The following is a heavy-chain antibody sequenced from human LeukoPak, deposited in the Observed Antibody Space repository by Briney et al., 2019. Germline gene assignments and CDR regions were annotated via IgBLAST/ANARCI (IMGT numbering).Heavy chain of an antibody. Sequence: PGGSLRLSCAASGFTFSTYAMTWVRRAPGKGLEWVSAISGSGGSTYYADSVKGRFTISRDNSKNTLYLQMNSLRAEDTAVYYCAKDLGRVTPIAFDIWGQGTMVTVSS. V-gene: IGHV3-23*01. CDR1: GFTFSTYA. CDR3: AKDLGRVTPIAFDI. CDR2: ISGSGGST. J-gene: IGHJ3*02. D-gene: IGHD4-23*01.